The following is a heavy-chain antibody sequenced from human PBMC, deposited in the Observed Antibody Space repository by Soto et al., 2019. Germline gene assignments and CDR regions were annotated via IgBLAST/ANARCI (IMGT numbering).Heavy chain of an antibody. CDR3: ARGKQWLVPVDWFDP. J-gene: IGHJ5*02. CDR1: GYTFTSYG. CDR2: ISAYNGNT. D-gene: IGHD6-19*01. Sequence: GASVKVSCKASGYTFTSYGISWVRQAPGQGLEWMGWISAYNGNTNYAQKLQGRVTMTTDTSTSTAYMELRSLRSDDTAVYYCARGKQWLVPVDWFDPWGQGTLVTVSS. V-gene: IGHV1-18*01.